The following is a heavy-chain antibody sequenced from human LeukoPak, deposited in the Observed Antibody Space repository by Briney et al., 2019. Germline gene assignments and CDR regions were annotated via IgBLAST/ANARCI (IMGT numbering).Heavy chain of an antibody. J-gene: IGHJ6*03. Sequence: LETQSLTCTVSGGSISSYYWSWIRQPPGKGLEWIGYIYTSGSTNYNPSLKSRVTISVDTSKNQFSLKLSSVTAADTAVYYCARHAFGGYYYYMDVWGKGTTVTVSS. V-gene: IGHV4-4*09. CDR1: GGSISSYY. CDR3: ARHAFGGYYYYMDV. D-gene: IGHD3-10*01. CDR2: IYTSGST.